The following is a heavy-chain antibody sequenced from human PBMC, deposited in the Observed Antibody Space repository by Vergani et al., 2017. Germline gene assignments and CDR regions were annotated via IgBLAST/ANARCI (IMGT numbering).Heavy chain of an antibody. CDR1: GFTFSSYS. Sequence: EVQLVESGGGLVQPGRSLRLSCTASGFTFSSYSMNWVRQAPGKGLEWVSSISSSSSYIYYADSVKGRFTISRDNAKNSLYLQMNSLRAEDTAVYYCARVTAYIAAAGPLGGWFDPWGQGTLVTVSS. J-gene: IGHJ5*02. D-gene: IGHD6-13*01. V-gene: IGHV3-21*01. CDR3: ARVTAYIAAAGPLGGWFDP. CDR2: ISSSSSYI.